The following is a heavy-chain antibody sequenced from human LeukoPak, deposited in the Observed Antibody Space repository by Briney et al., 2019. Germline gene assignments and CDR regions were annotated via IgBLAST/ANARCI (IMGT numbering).Heavy chain of an antibody. CDR2: IYYSGST. Sequence: SETLSLTCSVSGGSISSLYWCWIRQPPGKGLEWIGYIYYSGSTNYNPSLKSRVTISVDTSENQFSLNLTSVTAADTAVYYCARCNSNYVSWFDPWGQGTLVTVSS. CDR3: ARCNSNYVSWFDP. D-gene: IGHD4-11*01. CDR1: GGSISSLY. V-gene: IGHV4-59*11. J-gene: IGHJ5*02.